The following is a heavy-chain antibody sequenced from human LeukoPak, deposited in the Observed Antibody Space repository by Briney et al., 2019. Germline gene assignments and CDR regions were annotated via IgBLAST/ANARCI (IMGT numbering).Heavy chain of an antibody. CDR1: GYTFTGYY. CDR2: ISAYNGNT. V-gene: IGHV1-18*04. D-gene: IGHD6-19*01. CDR3: ARDQIYSSGWYTWFDP. J-gene: IGHJ5*02. Sequence: ASVKVSCKASGYTFTGYYMHWVRQAPGQGLEWMGWISAYNGNTNYAQKLQGRVTMTTDTSTSTAYMELRSLRSDDTAVYYCARDQIYSSGWYTWFDPWGQGTLVTVSS.